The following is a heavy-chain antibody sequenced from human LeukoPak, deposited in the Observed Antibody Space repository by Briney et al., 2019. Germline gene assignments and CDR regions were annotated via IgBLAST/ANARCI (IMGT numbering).Heavy chain of an antibody. D-gene: IGHD2-2*01. J-gene: IGHJ4*02. CDR3: AHLPIVVVPAAMENYFDY. CDR1: GFTFSSYA. CDR2: ISGSGGST. Sequence: GGSLRLSCAASGFTFSSYAMSWVRQAPGKGLEWVSAISGSGGSTYYADSVKGRFTISRDNSKNTLYLQMNSLRAEDTAVYYCAHLPIVVVPAAMENYFDYWGQGTLVTVSS. V-gene: IGHV3-23*01.